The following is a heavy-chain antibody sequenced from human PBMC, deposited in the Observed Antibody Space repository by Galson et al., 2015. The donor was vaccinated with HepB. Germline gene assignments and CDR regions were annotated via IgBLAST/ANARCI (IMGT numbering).Heavy chain of an antibody. CDR1: GFTFSSYA. D-gene: IGHD2-2*01. Sequence: SLRLSCAASGFTFSSYAMSWVRQAPGKGLEWVATIKQDGSDKFYVDSVKGRFTISRDNAKKSLYLQMNSLRAEDTAVYYCARDSSYIVVPAAGDFDSWGQGTLVTVSS. V-gene: IGHV3-7*01. CDR2: IKQDGSDK. CDR3: ARDSSYIVVPAAGDFDS. J-gene: IGHJ4*02.